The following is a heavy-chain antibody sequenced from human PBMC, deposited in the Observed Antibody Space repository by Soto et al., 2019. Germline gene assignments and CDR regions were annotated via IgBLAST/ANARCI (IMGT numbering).Heavy chain of an antibody. Sequence: SVKVSCKASGGTFSNYAINWVRQAPGQGLEWMGGIIPIFGTGNYAQKFQGRVTITADESTSTAYLDLSGLRPEDTAVYYCARPVEMATISRSYLFYWGQGTLVTVSS. CDR1: GGTFSNYA. CDR3: ARPVEMATISRSYLFY. CDR2: IIPIFGTG. J-gene: IGHJ4*02. D-gene: IGHD5-12*01. V-gene: IGHV1-69*13.